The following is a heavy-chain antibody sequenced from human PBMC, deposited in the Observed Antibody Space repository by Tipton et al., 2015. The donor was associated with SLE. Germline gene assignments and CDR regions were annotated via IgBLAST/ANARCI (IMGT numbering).Heavy chain of an antibody. CDR2: IYYSGNT. D-gene: IGHD2-2*01. CDR1: GGSISSGGYY. CDR3: ARQAYLCSTTSCPMNPDAFDI. Sequence: TLSLTCTVSGGSISSGGYYWTWIRQLPGKGLEWIGYIYYSGNTYYNPSLGSRLTISVDTSKDQFSLRLTSVTAADTAVYYCARQAYLCSTTSCPMNPDAFDIWGQGTMVTVSS. V-gene: IGHV4-31*03. J-gene: IGHJ3*02.